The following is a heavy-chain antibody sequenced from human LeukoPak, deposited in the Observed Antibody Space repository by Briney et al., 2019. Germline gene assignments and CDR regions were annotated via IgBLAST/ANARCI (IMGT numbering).Heavy chain of an antibody. Sequence: GGSPRLSCAASGFTFSTYWMTWVRQAPGKGLEWVANIKQDGTVKYYVDSVKGRFTVSRDNAKNSLYLQMNSLRAEDTAVYYCARYRGSGGQRLDYWGQGTLVTVSS. CDR3: ARYRGSGGQRLDY. D-gene: IGHD3-16*01. V-gene: IGHV3-7*01. J-gene: IGHJ4*02. CDR1: GFTFSTYW. CDR2: IKQDGTVK.